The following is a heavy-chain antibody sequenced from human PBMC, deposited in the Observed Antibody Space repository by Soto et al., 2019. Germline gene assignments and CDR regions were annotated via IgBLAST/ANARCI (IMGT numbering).Heavy chain of an antibody. CDR3: ARKVPGSTSIPIYWYFDL. Sequence: EVQMLESGGGLVQPGGSLRLSCEGSGFTFISYAMNWVRQAPGKGLEWVSAVSGGGETTFYSDSVKGRFPISRDNSKNTVTLQIHSLGVDDTAVYYCARKVPGSTSIPIYWYFDLWCRGTLFTVSS. D-gene: IGHD3-10*01. CDR2: VSGGGETT. CDR1: GFTFISYA. J-gene: IGHJ2*01. V-gene: IGHV3-23*01.